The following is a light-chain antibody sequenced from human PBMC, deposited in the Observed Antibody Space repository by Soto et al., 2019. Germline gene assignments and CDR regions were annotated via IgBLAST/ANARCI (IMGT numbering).Light chain of an antibody. CDR3: QSYDSSLSGYV. J-gene: IGLJ1*01. CDR1: SANIGAAYN. V-gene: IGLV1-40*01. CDR2: GNN. Sequence: QSVLTQPRSVSGSPGQSVTISCTGSSANIGAAYNVDWYQQLPGTAPKLLIYGNNNRPSGVPARFSGSKSGTSASLAIAGLQAEDEGDYYCQSYDSSLSGYVFGTGTKVTVL.